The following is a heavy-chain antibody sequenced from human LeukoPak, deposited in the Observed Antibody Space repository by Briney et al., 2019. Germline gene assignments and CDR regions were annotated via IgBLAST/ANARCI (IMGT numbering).Heavy chain of an antibody. CDR1: GYTFTGYY. CDR2: INPNCGGT. CDR3: ARVSSFFEVNFDY. D-gene: IGHD2/OR15-2a*01. Sequence: GASVKVSCKASGYTFTGYYMHWVRQAPGQGLEWMGWINPNCGGTNYAQKFQGRVTMTRDTSISTAYMELSRLRSDDTAVYYCARVSSFFEVNFDYWGQGTLVTVSS. J-gene: IGHJ4*02. V-gene: IGHV1-2*02.